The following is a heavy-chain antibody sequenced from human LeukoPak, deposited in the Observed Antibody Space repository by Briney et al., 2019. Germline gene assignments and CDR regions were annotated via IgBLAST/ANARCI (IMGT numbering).Heavy chain of an antibody. D-gene: IGHD3-22*01. Sequence: SSETLSLTCTVSGGSISSYYWSWIRQPAGKGLEWIGRIYTSGSTNYNPSLKRRVTMSVDTSKNQFSLKLSSVTAADTAVYYCARTNYYYDSSGYFVYYFDYWGQGTLVTVSS. CDR1: GGSISSYY. CDR3: ARTNYYYDSSGYFVYYFDY. CDR2: IYTSGST. V-gene: IGHV4-4*07. J-gene: IGHJ4*02.